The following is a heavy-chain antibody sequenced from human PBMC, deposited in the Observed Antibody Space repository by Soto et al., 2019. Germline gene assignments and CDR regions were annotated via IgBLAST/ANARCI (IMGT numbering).Heavy chain of an antibody. Sequence: ASVKVSCKASGYTFTSYDINWVRQATGQGLEWMGWMNPNSGNTGYAQKFQGRVTMTRNTSISTAYMEMSSLRYEETAVYYRERYVGRLHEGDAFDIWGQGTMVTVSS. CDR1: GYTFTSYD. D-gene: IGHD1-26*01. V-gene: IGHV1-8*01. J-gene: IGHJ3*02. CDR2: MNPNSGNT. CDR3: ERYVGRLHEGDAFDI.